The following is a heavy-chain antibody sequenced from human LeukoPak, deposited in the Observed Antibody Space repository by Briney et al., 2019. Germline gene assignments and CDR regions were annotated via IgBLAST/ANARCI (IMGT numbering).Heavy chain of an antibody. CDR1: GFTFSSYV. CDR3: AKPDTETDIVVVVAAPPPFDY. Sequence: GGSLRLSCSASGFTFSSYVMYWVRQAPGKALQYVSAINNNGDTSYADSVKGRFTISRDNSKNTLSLQMSSLRVEDTAVYYCAKPDTETDIVVVVAAPPPFDYWGQGTLVTVSS. V-gene: IGHV3-64D*08. J-gene: IGHJ4*02. D-gene: IGHD2-15*01. CDR2: INNNGDT.